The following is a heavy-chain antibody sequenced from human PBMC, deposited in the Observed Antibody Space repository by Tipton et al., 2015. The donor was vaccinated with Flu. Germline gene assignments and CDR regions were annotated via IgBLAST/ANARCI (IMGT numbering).Heavy chain of an antibody. CDR1: GGSISSGGYY. J-gene: IGHJ5*02. V-gene: IGHV4-31*03. CDR3: ARVRPRVRGLITTYNLSAP. D-gene: IGHD3-10*01. Sequence: TLSLTCTVSGGSISSGGYYWSWIRQHPGKGLEWLGYIYYSGSTYYNPSLKSRLTISVDTSKNQFSLKLSSVAAAGTAVYYCARVRPRVRGLITTYNLSAPWGHGTLGTVSS. CDR2: IYYSGST.